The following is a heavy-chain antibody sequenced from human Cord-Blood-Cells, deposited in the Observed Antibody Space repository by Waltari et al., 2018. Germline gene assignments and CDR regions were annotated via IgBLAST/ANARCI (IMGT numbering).Heavy chain of an antibody. CDR1: GGTFSSFA. Sequence: QVQLVQSGAEVKKPGSSVKVSCKATGGTFSSFAISWVRQAPGQGLVWMGVCIPILGTANYAHKSQGKVTITADKSTSRAYMGLSSLRSEDTAVYYCARDRRDSRSSENWFDPWGQGTLVTVSS. J-gene: IGHJ5*02. D-gene: IGHD6-6*01. V-gene: IGHV1-69*06. CDR2: CIPILGTA. CDR3: ARDRRDSRSSENWFDP.